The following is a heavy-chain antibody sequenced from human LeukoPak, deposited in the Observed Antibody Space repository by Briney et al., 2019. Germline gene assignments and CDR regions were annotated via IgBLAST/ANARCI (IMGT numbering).Heavy chain of an antibody. CDR2: ISGSGGIT. CDR1: GFTFSSYA. J-gene: IGHJ4*02. D-gene: IGHD6-19*01. Sequence: GGSLRLSCAASGFTFSSYAIYWVRQAPGKGLEWVSGISGSGGITYFADPVKGRFTISRDNTKNTVYLQMNSLRVEDTAVYYCAKTTTGYSSGRYPGWPVDYWGQGTLVTVSS. CDR3: AKTTTGYSSGRYPGWPVDY. V-gene: IGHV3-23*01.